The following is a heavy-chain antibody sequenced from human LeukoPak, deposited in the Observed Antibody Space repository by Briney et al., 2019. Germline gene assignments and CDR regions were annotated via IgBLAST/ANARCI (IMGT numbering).Heavy chain of an antibody. J-gene: IGHJ2*01. D-gene: IGHD2-15*01. V-gene: IGHV4-39*01. CDR1: GGSISRSNSS. Sequence: SETLSLTCTVAGGSISRSNSSWGWIRQPPGKGLEWIGNTYDSGSTYYNPSLKSRGAIFVDTSKNQFSLRLSSVTAADTALYYCTHSGGNWYFDLQGRGTLVTVSS. CDR3: THSGGNWYFDL. CDR2: TYDSGST.